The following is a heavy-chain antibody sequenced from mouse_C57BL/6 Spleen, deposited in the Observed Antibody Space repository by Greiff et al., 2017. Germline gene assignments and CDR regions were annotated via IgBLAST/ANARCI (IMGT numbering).Heavy chain of an antibody. J-gene: IGHJ4*01. CDR1: GYTFTDYE. Sequence: QVQLKQSGAELVRPGASVTLSCKASGYTFTDYEMHWVKQTPVHGLEWIGAIDPETGGTAYNQKFKGKAILTADKSSSTAYMELRSLTSEDSAVYYCTRSGYYGSSSYAMDYWGQGTSVTVSS. V-gene: IGHV1-15*01. D-gene: IGHD1-1*01. CDR3: TRSGYYGSSSYAMDY. CDR2: IDPETGGT.